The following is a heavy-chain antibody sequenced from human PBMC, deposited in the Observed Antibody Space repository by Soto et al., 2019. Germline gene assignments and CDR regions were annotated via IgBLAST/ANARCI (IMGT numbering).Heavy chain of an antibody. D-gene: IGHD4-17*01. V-gene: IGHV1-69*12. Sequence: QVQLVQSGAEVKKPGSSVKVSCKASGGTFSSYAISWVRQAPGQGLEWMGGIIPIFGTANYAQKFQGRVTITADESTSTADMELSSVRSEDTAVYYCARDLRDYGGNAGWFDPWGQGTLVTVSS. J-gene: IGHJ5*02. CDR1: GGTFSSYA. CDR3: ARDLRDYGGNAGWFDP. CDR2: IIPIFGTA.